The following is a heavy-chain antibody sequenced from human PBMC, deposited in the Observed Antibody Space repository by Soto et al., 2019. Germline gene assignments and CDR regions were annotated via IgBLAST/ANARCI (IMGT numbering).Heavy chain of an antibody. CDR3: ARDRAYYESSGLYFDS. CDR1: GVSINDYY. Sequence: SETLSLTCNVSGVSINDYYWSWIRQPPGKGLEWMGYTYYSGYTNYYPSLKSRITISADTSKNQFSLKLSSVTAADTAVYYCARDRAYYESSGLYFDSWGQGSLVTVSS. CDR2: TYYSGYT. J-gene: IGHJ4*02. V-gene: IGHV4-59*01. D-gene: IGHD3-22*01.